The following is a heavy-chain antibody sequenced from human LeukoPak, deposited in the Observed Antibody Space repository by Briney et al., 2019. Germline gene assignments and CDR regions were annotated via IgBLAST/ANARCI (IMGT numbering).Heavy chain of an antibody. CDR3: SAARPEGDAFDI. V-gene: IGHV4-34*01. J-gene: IGHJ3*02. Sequence: SETLSLTCAVYAGSFSGYYWSWIRQPPGKGLEWIGEINHSGSTNYNPSLKSRVTISVDTSKNQFSLKLSSVTAADTAVYYCSAARPEGDAFDIWGQGTMVTVSS. D-gene: IGHD6-6*01. CDR1: AGSFSGYY. CDR2: INHSGST.